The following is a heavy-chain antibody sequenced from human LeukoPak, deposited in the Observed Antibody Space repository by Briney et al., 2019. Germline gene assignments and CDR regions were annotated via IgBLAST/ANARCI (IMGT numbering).Heavy chain of an antibody. J-gene: IGHJ4*02. D-gene: IGHD2-8*02. CDR2: IYHRGRS. CDR3: ARDQVECTGGTCQSRVGFDF. V-gene: IGHV4-31*03. CDR1: GDSISNGVKY. Sequence: SSETLSLTCTVSGDSISNGVKYWSWIRQHPGRGLEWIGYIYHRGRSYYNPSLKSRITMSVDTSKNQFSLNLSSVTAADTAVYYCARDQVECTGGTCQSRVGFDFWGQGTLVTVSS.